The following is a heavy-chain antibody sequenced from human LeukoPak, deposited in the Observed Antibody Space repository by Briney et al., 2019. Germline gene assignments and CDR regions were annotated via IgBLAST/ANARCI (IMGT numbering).Heavy chain of an antibody. D-gene: IGHD3-22*01. CDR2: IQTDGNPK. J-gene: IGHJ6*02. CDR1: GFIFSNSG. CDR3: ARETSSEIIGGMDV. Sequence: PGGSLRLSCAASGFIFSNSGMHWVRQAPGKGLEWVAFIQTDGNPKYYADSVRGRFTISRDNFKKTCYLQMDSLRVEDTAVYYRARETSSEIIGGMDVRGQGTTVTVTS. V-gene: IGHV3-30*02.